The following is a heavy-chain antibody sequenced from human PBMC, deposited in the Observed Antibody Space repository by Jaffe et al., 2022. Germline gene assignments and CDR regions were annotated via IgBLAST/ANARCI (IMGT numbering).Heavy chain of an antibody. CDR1: GGSISSSSYY. CDR3: ARLKNNGHSSSSWDWFDP. D-gene: IGHD6-6*01. Sequence: QLQLQESGPGLVKPSETLSLTCTVSGGSISSSSYYWGWIRQPPGKGLEWIGSIYYSGSTYYNPSLKSRVTISVDTSKNQFSLKLSSVTAADTAVYYCARLKNNGHSSSSWDWFDPWGQGTLVTVSS. V-gene: IGHV4-39*01. CDR2: IYYSGST. J-gene: IGHJ5*02.